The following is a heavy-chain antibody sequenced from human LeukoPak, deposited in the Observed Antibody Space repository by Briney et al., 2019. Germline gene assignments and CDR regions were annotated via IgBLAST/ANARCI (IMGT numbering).Heavy chain of an antibody. V-gene: IGHV3-23*01. CDR3: AKDAGVSSGYYPYYFDS. CDR2: IFPSGGEI. D-gene: IGHD3-22*01. CDR1: GFTFSTFA. Sequence: GGSLRLSCAASGFTFSTFAMIWVRQPPGKGLEWVSSIFPSGGEIHYADSVRGRFTISRDNSKNTLYLQMNSLRAEDTAVYYCAKDAGVSSGYYPYYFDSWGQGTLVTVSS. J-gene: IGHJ4*02.